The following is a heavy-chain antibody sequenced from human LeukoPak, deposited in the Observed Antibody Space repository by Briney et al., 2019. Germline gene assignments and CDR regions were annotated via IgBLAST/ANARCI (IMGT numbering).Heavy chain of an antibody. D-gene: IGHD6-19*01. J-gene: IGHJ4*02. CDR1: GHTFTSYG. CDR3: ARDQDLYSSGWYGVNY. CDR2: ISAYNGNT. Sequence: GASVKVSCKASGHTFTSYGISWVRQAPGQGLEWMGWISAYNGNTNYAQKLQGRVTMTTDTSTSTAYMELRSLRSDDTAVYYCARDQDLYSSGWYGVNYWGQGTLVTVSS. V-gene: IGHV1-18*01.